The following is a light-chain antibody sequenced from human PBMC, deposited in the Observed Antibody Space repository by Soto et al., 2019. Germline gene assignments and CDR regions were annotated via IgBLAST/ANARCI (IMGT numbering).Light chain of an antibody. V-gene: IGLV1-40*01. CDR3: QSYDDSLSVHYV. CDR2: GNT. Sequence: HSVLTQAPSVSGVPGQRVTISCTGSSSNIGSTYDVQWYQQLPGTAPKLLIHGNTDRPSGVPDRFSGSKSGTSASLAITGLQADDEADYYCQSYDDSLSVHYVFGTGTKVTVL. CDR1: SSNIGSTYD. J-gene: IGLJ1*01.